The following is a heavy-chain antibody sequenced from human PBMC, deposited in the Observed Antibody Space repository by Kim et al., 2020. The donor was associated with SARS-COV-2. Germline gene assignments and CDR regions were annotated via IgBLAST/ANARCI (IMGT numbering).Heavy chain of an antibody. CDR2: IIPIFGTA. CDR3: ARGVVVVPAQLLTTRYGMDV. Sequence: SVKVSCKASGGTFSSYAISWVRQAPGQGLEWMGGIIPIFGTANYAQKFQGRVTITADESTSTAYMELSSLRSEDTAVYYCARGVVVVPAQLLTTRYGMDVWGQGTTVTVSS. D-gene: IGHD2-2*01. J-gene: IGHJ6*02. V-gene: IGHV1-69*13. CDR1: GGTFSSYA.